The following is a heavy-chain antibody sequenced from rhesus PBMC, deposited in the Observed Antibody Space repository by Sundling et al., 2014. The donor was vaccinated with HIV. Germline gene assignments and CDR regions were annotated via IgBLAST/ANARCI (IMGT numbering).Heavy chain of an antibody. V-gene: IGHV4-99*02. D-gene: IGHD4-29*01. J-gene: IGHJ4*01. CDR1: GDSFSGYY. Sequence: QVQLQESGPGLVKPSETLSLTCGVSGDSFSGYYWGWIRQPPGKGLEYIGYITASSGSTNYNPSLTSRATISRDTSKNQFSLRLFSVTAADTAVYYCVRGVNYVSYFDSWGQGVLVTVSS. CDR2: ITASSGST. CDR3: VRGVNYVSYFDS.